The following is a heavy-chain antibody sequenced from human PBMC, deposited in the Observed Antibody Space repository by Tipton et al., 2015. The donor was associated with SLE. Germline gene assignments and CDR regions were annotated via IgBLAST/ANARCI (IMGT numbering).Heavy chain of an antibody. V-gene: IGHV3-21*01. Sequence: GSLRLSCAASGFTFSSYSMNWVRQAPGKGLEWVSSTRSSSSYIYYADSVKGRFTISRDNAKNSLYLQMNSLRAEDTAVYYCARDGVVRGVNDAFDIWGQGTMVTVSS. CDR3: ARDGVVRGVNDAFDI. CDR2: TRSSSSYI. J-gene: IGHJ3*02. D-gene: IGHD3-10*01. CDR1: GFTFSSYS.